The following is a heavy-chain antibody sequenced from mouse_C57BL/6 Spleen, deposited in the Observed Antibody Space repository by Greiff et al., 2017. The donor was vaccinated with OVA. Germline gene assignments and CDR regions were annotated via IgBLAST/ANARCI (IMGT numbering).Heavy chain of an antibody. CDR2: INYDGSST. D-gene: IGHD2-4*01. J-gene: IGHJ2*01. CDR3: ARVYEYDGYFDY. CDR1: GFTFSDYY. Sequence: EVHLVESEGGLVQPGSSLKLSCTASGFTFSDYYMAWVRQVPEKGLEWVANINYDGSSTYYLDSLKSRFIISRDNAKNILYLQMSSLKSEDTATYYCARVYEYDGYFDYWGQGTTLTVSS. V-gene: IGHV5-16*01.